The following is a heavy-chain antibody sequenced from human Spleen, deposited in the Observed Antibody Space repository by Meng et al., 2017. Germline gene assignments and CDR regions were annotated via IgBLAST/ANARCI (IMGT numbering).Heavy chain of an antibody. CDR1: GYTFTSYW. J-gene: IGHJ4*02. V-gene: IGHV5-51*01. CDR2: IYPGDSDT. D-gene: IGHD6-19*01. CDR3: ARSAVPASWVGSDY. Sequence: GESLKTSCQASGYTFTSYWVGWVRQMPGKGPEWRGIIYPGDSDTRYSPSFQGQASISVDKSINTAFLQWSTLKASDTAMYYCARSAVPASWVGSDYWGQGTMVTVSS.